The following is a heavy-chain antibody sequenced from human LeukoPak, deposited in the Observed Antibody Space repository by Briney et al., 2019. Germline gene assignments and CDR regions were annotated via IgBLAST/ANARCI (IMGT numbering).Heavy chain of an antibody. Sequence: SETLSLTCTVSGVSIITTSYDWGWIRQPPGKGLEWIGSISYGGSTDYNPSLKSRVTLSLDASKNQFSLRVSSLTSADTAVYYCARHFDNWGQGTLVTVSS. CDR3: ARHFDN. V-gene: IGHV4-39*01. J-gene: IGHJ4*02. CDR2: ISYGGST. CDR1: GVSIITTSYD.